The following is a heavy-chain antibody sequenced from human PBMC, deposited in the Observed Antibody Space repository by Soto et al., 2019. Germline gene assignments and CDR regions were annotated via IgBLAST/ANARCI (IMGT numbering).Heavy chain of an antibody. J-gene: IGHJ4*02. Sequence: PSETLSLTCAVSGGSFTSNNWWTWVRQPPGQGLEWIGEIYRTGSTNYNPSLQSRVTISLDKSEHQFSLKVTSLTAADTAVYYCASQDPGTSVDYWGQGTLVTVSS. CDR3: ASQDPGTSVDY. CDR1: GGSFTSNNW. D-gene: IGHD1-7*01. V-gene: IGHV4-4*02. CDR2: IYRTGST.